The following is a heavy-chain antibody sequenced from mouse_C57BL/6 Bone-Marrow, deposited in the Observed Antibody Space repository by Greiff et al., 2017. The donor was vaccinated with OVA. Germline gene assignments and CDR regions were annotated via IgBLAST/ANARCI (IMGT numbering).Heavy chain of an antibody. J-gene: IGHJ3*01. V-gene: IGHV6-3*01. CDR1: GFTFSNYW. CDR3: TALGSAWFAD. D-gene: IGHD1-1*01. Sequence: DVMLVESGGGLVQPGGSMKLSCVASGFTFSNYWMNWVRQSPEKGLEWIAQIRLKSDNYSTHYAESVKGRFTISRDDSKSSVYLQMNNVRAEDTGIYYGTALGSAWFADWGQGTLVTVSA. CDR2: IRLKSDNYST.